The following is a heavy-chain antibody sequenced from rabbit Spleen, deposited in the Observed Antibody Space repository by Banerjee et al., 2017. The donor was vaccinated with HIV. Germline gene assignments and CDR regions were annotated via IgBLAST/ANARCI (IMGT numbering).Heavy chain of an antibody. CDR1: GFTISNIYY. D-gene: IGHD6-1*01. CDR3: VRDDYVFGYRSDAAPTRLDL. J-gene: IGHJ3*01. Sequence: QSLEESGGDLVKPGASLTLTCTASGFTISNIYYMCWVRQAPGKGLEWIACIYGGSTGTTYYASWAKGRFTISKTSSTTVTLQMTSLTAADTATYFCVRDDYVFGYRSDAAPTRLDLWGPGTLVTVS. CDR2: IYGGSTGTT. V-gene: IGHV1S40*01.